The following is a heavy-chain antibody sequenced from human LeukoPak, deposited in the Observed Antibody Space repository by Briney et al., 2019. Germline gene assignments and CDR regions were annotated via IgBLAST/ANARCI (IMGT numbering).Heavy chain of an antibody. Sequence: PGGSLRLSCAASGFTFNNYGMHWVRQAPGKGLEWLAFIRYDGSNTYYADSVKGRFTISRDNSKNTLYLQMNSLRAEDTAVYYCARSIAVAVKLDYWGQGTLVTVSS. CDR3: ARSIAVAVKLDY. CDR1: GFTFNNYG. V-gene: IGHV3-30*02. D-gene: IGHD6-19*01. CDR2: IRYDGSNT. J-gene: IGHJ4*02.